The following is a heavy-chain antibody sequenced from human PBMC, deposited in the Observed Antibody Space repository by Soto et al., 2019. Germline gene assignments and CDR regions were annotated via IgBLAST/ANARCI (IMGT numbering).Heavy chain of an antibody. Sequence: SLRLACAASGFIFSKHDIHWVRKAPGKGLEWVAVISFDVSDKYYADSVKGRFIISRDNPKNTLYLQMSSLRVEDTAIYYCTRLDDSWGQGTLVTVSS. D-gene: IGHD3-16*01. CDR2: ISFDVSDK. V-gene: IGHV3-30-3*01. CDR1: GFIFSKHD. CDR3: TRLDDS. J-gene: IGHJ4*02.